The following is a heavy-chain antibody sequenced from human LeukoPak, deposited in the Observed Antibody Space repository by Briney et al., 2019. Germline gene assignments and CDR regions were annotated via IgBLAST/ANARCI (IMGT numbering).Heavy chain of an antibody. J-gene: IGHJ4*02. CDR1: GFTFSSYS. Sequence: PGGSLRLSCAASGFTFSSYSMDWVRQAPGKGLEWVSSISSSSSYIYYADSVKGRFTISRDNAKNSLYLQMNSLRAEDTAVYCCARDRSGGSRYYDFWSGYYSFDYWGQGTLVTVSS. V-gene: IGHV3-21*01. CDR3: ARDRSGGSRYYDFWSGYYSFDY. CDR2: ISSSSSYI. D-gene: IGHD3-3*01.